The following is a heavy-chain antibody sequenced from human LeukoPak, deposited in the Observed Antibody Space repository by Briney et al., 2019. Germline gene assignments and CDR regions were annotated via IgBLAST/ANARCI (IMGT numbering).Heavy chain of an antibody. CDR3: ARDRHCSSSSCYGL. CDR1: GFTFSGSG. Sequence: PGESLRLSCAASGFTFSGSGMHWVRQAPGKGLEWVAFIRYHGSDKFYADSVKGRFTISRDNSKNTLYLQMNSLRAEDTAVYYCARDRHCSSSSCYGLWGQGTRVTVSS. CDR2: IRYHGSDK. V-gene: IGHV3-30*02. D-gene: IGHD2-2*01. J-gene: IGHJ4*02.